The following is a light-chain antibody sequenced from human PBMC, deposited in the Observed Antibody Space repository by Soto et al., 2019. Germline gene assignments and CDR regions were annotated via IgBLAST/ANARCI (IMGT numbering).Light chain of an antibody. CDR2: AAS. V-gene: IGKV1-9*01. J-gene: IGKJ3*01. CDR3: QQLNSYPI. Sequence: DIQLTQSPSFLSASVGDRVTITCRASQGISSYLAWYQQKPGKAPKLLIYAASTLQSGVPSRFSGSGSGTEFTLTISSLQPEDFATYYCQQLNSYPIFGPGTKGAIK. CDR1: QGISSY.